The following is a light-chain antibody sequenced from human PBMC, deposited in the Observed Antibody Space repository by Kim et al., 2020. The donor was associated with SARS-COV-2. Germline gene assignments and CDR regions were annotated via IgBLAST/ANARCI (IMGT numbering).Light chain of an antibody. CDR2: SDN. CDR3: ATWDDSLDGWV. CDR1: SSNIGSNT. Sequence: QSVLTQPPSASGTPGQRVTISCSGGSSNIGSNTVNWYQQLPGTAPKLLFYSDNQRPSGVPDRFSDSKSGTSASLVISGLQSEDEADYYCATWDDSLDGWVFGGGTQLTVL. J-gene: IGLJ3*02. V-gene: IGLV1-44*01.